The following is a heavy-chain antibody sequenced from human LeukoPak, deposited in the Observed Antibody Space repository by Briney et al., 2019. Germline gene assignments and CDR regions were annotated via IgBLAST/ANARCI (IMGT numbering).Heavy chain of an antibody. CDR3: ARGRGYSYGWYYFDY. Sequence: SETLSLTCAVYGGSFSGYYWSWIRQPPGKGLEWIGEINHSGSTNYNPSLKSRVTISVDTSKNQFSLKLSSVTAADTAVYYCARGRGYSYGWYYFDYWGQGILVTVSS. CDR2: INHSGST. CDR1: GGSFSGYY. V-gene: IGHV4-34*01. J-gene: IGHJ4*02. D-gene: IGHD5-18*01.